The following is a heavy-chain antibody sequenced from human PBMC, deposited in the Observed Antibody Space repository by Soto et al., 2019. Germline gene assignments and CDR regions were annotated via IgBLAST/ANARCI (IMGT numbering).Heavy chain of an antibody. CDR2: IYYSGST. CDR3: ARQVVVVVAATSKENWFDP. V-gene: IGHV4-39*01. J-gene: IGHJ5*02. Sequence: QLQLQESGPGLVKPSETLSLTCTVSGGSISSSSYYWGWIRQPPGKGLEWIGSIYYSGSTYYNPSLKSRVTISVDTSKNQSSLKLSSVTAADTAVYYCARQVVVVVAATSKENWFDPWGQGTLVTVSS. D-gene: IGHD2-15*01. CDR1: GGSISSSSYY.